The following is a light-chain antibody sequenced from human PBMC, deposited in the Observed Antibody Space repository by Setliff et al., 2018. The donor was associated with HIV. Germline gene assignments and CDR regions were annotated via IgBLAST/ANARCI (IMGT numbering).Light chain of an antibody. CDR2: EVT. CDR3: SSFTTRSTVV. Sequence: QSVLAQPASVSGSPGQSITLSCTGTSSDVGAYDFVSWYQHHPGKAPKLIIYEVTNRLSGVSNRFSGSKSGNTASLTISGLQAEDEADYYCSSFTTRSTVVFGSGTKV. V-gene: IGLV2-14*01. CDR1: SSDVGAYDF. J-gene: IGLJ1*01.